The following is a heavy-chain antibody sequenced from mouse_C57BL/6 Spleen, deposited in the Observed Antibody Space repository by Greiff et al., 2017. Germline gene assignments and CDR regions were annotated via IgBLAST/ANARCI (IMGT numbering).Heavy chain of an antibody. CDR1: GYAFTNYL. J-gene: IGHJ2*01. CDR3: AREGGERDY. D-gene: IGHD2-13*01. Sequence: QVQLQQSGAELVRPGTSVKVSCKASGYAFTNYLIEWVKQRPGQGLEWIGVINPGSGGTNYNEKFKGKATLTADKSSSTAYMQLSSLTSEDSAVYFCAREGGERDYWGQGTTLAVCS. V-gene: IGHV1-54*01. CDR2: INPGSGGT.